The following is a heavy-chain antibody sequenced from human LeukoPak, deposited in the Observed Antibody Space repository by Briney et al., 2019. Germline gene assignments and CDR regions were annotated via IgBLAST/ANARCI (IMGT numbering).Heavy chain of an antibody. V-gene: IGHV3-23*01. CDR1: GFTFSNYA. Sequence: GGSLRLSCAASGFTFSNYAMSWVRQAPGEGLERVSAISVSGGSTHYADSVKGRFTISRDTSKNTLYLQMDRLRAEDTAVYYCAKDPEVYYGSGTNWFDPWGQGTLVTVSS. CDR3: AKDPEVYYGSGTNWFDP. CDR2: ISVSGGST. J-gene: IGHJ5*02. D-gene: IGHD3-10*01.